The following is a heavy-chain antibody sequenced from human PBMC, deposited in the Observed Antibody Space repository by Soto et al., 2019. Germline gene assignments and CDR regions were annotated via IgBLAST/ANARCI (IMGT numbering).Heavy chain of an antibody. V-gene: IGHV3-21*01. Sequence: GGSLRLSCVASGFTFRNYNMNWVRQAPGKGLEWVSHISGTSVYIHYADSVEGRFTISRDNAKNSVYLQMDSLRVEDTAVYYCAREGALKPFSSWGQGALVTVSS. CDR1: GFTFRNYN. CDR2: ISGTSVYI. CDR3: AREGALKPFSS. J-gene: IGHJ5*02.